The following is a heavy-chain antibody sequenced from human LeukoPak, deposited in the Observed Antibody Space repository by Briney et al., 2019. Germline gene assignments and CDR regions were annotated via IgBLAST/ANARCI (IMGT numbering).Heavy chain of an antibody. CDR2: MNPNSGDT. J-gene: IGHJ5*02. D-gene: IGHD2-2*01. CDR1: GYSFTSYD. V-gene: IGHV1-8*01. CDR3: ALLGPAYQVPDRWWSDP. Sequence: ASVKVSCKASGYSFTSYDINWVRQAAGQGLEWMGWMNPNSGDTGYAQKFQGRVTMTRNTSISTAYMELSSLRSEDTAVYHCALLGPAYQVPDRWWSDPWGQGTLVPVSS.